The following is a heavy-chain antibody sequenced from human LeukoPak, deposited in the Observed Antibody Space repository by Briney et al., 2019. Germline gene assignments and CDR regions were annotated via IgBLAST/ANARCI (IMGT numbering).Heavy chain of an antibody. J-gene: IGHJ6*02. V-gene: IGHV4-59*08. Sequence: SETLSLTCNVSGGSISGYYWSWIRQPPGKTLEWIGYISYSGNSNYNPSLESRVTISVVTSKIQFSLKLSSVTAADTAVYYCARQEIYYYYGMDVWGQGTTVTVSS. CDR1: GGSISGYY. CDR2: ISYSGNS. CDR3: ARQEIYYYYGMDV.